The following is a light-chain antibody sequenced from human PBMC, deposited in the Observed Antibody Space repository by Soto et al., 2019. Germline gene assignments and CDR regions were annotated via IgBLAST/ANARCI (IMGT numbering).Light chain of an antibody. Sequence: QSVLTQPASVSGSPGQSITISCTGTSSDVGGYNYVSWYQQHPGKAPKLMIYEVSNRPSGLSNRFSGSKSGDTASLTISGLQAEDEADYYCSSYTSSRTRVFGTGTKVTVL. CDR1: SSDVGGYNY. J-gene: IGLJ1*01. CDR2: EVS. V-gene: IGLV2-14*01. CDR3: SSYTSSRTRV.